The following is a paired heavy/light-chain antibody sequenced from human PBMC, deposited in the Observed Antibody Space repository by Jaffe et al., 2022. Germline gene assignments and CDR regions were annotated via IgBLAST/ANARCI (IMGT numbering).Light chain of an antibody. Sequence: EIVLTQSPATLSLSPGERATLSCRASQSVGSYLAWYQHKPGQAPRLLIYGASSRASGIPARFSGSGSGTDFTLTISSLEPEDFAVYYCQQRSNGLTFGGGTKVEIK. CDR3: QQRSNGLT. J-gene: IGKJ4*01. CDR1: QSVGSY. V-gene: IGKV3-11*01. CDR2: GAS.
Heavy chain of an antibody. CDR1: GFSFRSYA. J-gene: IGHJ4*02. Sequence: EVQLLESGGGLVQPGGSLRLSCAASGFSFRSYAMSWVRQGPGKGPEWVSGISDSGGTTLYADSVKGRFTVSRDNSKNTLYLQMNSLRVEDTAVYYCAEGGVEGATGYGDPWFDYWGQGTLVTVSS. CDR3: AEGGVEGATGYGDPWFDY. CDR2: ISDSGGTT. D-gene: IGHD4-17*01. V-gene: IGHV3-23*01.